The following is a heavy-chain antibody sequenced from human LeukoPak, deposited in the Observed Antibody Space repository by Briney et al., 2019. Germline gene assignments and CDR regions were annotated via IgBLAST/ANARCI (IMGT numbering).Heavy chain of an antibody. D-gene: IGHD3-10*01. Sequence: ASVKVSCKASGGTFSSYAISWVRQAPGQGLEWMGGIIPIFGTANYAQKFQGRVTITADESTSTAYMELSSLRSEDTAVYYCASKEYYYGSGSYYYYYHYYMDVWGKGTTVTVS. J-gene: IGHJ6*03. CDR3: ASKEYYYGSGSYYYYYHYYMDV. CDR1: GGTFSSYA. V-gene: IGHV1-69*13. CDR2: IIPIFGTA.